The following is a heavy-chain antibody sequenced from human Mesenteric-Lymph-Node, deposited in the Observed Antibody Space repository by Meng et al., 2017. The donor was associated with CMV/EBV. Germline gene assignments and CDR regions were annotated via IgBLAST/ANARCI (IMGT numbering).Heavy chain of an antibody. D-gene: IGHD6-13*01. CDR3: ARGFSHGQPTL. CDR2: ISSSSSYI. V-gene: IGHV3-21*01. J-gene: IGHJ4*02. CDR1: GFTFSSYS. Sequence: GESLKISCVASGFTFSSYSMNWVRQAPGKGLEWVSSISSSSSYIYYADSVKGRFTISRDNAKNSLYLQMNSLRAEDTAVYYCARGFSHGQPTLWGQGTLVTVSS.